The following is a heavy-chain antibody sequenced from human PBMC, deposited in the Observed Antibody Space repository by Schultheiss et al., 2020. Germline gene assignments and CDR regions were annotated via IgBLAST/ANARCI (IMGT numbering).Heavy chain of an antibody. J-gene: IGHJ4*02. CDR2: ISGSGGST. CDR1: GFTFSSYA. D-gene: IGHD2-15*01. Sequence: GGSLRLSCAASGFTFSSYAMSWVRQATGKGLEWVSAISGSGGSTYYADSVKGRFTISRHNSKNTLYLQMNSLKPEDTAVYYCARASGYCSGGSCYALDYWGQGTLVTVSS. V-gene: IGHV3-23*01. CDR3: ARASGYCSGGSCYALDY.